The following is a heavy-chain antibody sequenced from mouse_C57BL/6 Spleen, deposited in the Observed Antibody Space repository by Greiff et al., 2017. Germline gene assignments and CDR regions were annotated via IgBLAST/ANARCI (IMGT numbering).Heavy chain of an antibody. V-gene: IGHV1-69*01. CDR2: IDPSDSYT. CDR3: ARRTTTVVGDY. D-gene: IGHD1-1*01. J-gene: IGHJ2*01. CDR1: GYTFTSYW. Sequence: QVQLQQPGAELVMPGASVKLSCKASGYTFTSYWIHWVKQRPGQGLEWIGEIDPSDSYTNYNQKFKGKSTLTADKSSSTAYMQLSSLTSEDSAVYYCARRTTTVVGDYWGQGTTLTVSS.